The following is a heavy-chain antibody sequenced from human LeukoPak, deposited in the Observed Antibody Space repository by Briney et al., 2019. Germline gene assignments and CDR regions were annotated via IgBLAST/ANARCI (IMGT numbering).Heavy chain of an antibody. CDR3: AKRGTEPYYFDY. J-gene: IGHJ4*02. CDR2: ISGSGGST. D-gene: IGHD1-14*01. CDR1: GFTFSSYA. Sequence: GGSLRPSCAASGFTFSSYAMSWVRQAPGKGLEWVSAISGSGGSTYYADSVKGRFTISRDNSKNTLYLQMNSLRAEDTAVYYCAKRGTEPYYFDYWGQGTLVTVSS. V-gene: IGHV3-23*01.